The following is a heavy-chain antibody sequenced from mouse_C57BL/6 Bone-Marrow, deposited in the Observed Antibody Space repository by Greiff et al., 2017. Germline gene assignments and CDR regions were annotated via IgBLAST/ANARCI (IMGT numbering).Heavy chain of an antibody. V-gene: IGHV1-22*01. Sequence: VQLKQPGPELVKPGASVKMSCKASGYTFTDYYMPWVKQSHGKSLEWIGYINPNNGGTSYNQKFKGKATLTVNKSSSTAYMERRSLTSEDSAVCYGAKGWFSFDYWGQGTTLTVSS. CDR1: GYTFTDYY. D-gene: IGHD2-3*01. CDR3: AKGWFSFDY. J-gene: IGHJ2*01. CDR2: INPNNGGT.